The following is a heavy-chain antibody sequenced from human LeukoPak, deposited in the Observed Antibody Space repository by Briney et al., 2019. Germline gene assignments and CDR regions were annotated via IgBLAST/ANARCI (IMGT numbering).Heavy chain of an antibody. D-gene: IGHD6-19*01. J-gene: IGHJ4*02. CDR2: FYHSGNT. V-gene: IGHV4-38-2*02. CDR1: GYSISSGYF. Sequence: SETLSLTCTVSGYSISSGYFWGWIRQPPGKGLEWIGTFYHSGNTYYNPSLKSRVTISVDTSKNQFSLKLSSVTAADTAVYYCARVNYRSDWPTTFDYWGQGTLVTVSS. CDR3: ARVNYRSDWPTTFDY.